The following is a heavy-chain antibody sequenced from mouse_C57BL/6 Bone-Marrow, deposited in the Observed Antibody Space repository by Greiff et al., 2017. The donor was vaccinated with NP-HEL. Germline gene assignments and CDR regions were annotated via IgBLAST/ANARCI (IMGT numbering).Heavy chain of an antibody. J-gene: IGHJ1*03. CDR1: GYSITSGYY. Sequence: EVKLQESGPGLVKPSQSLSLTCSVTGYSITSGYYWNWIRQFPGNKLEWMGYISYDGSNNYNPSLKNRISITRDTSKNQFFLKVNSVTTEDTATYYCARRYIIPGYYYGSSYKGYFDVWGTGTTVTVSS. CDR2: ISYDGSN. V-gene: IGHV3-6*01. D-gene: IGHD1-1*01. CDR3: ARRYIIPGYYYGSSYKGYFDV.